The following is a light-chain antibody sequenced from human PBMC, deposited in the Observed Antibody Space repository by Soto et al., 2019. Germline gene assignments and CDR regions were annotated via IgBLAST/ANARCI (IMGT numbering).Light chain of an antibody. Sequence: IVLTQSPGTLSLSPGERATLSCRASQSVSSNYLAWYQQKSGQAPRLLIYGISSRATGIPDRFSGSGSGTDFTLTISRLEPEDVAVYYCQQYGTSRTFGQGTKVEIK. V-gene: IGKV3-20*01. CDR3: QQYGTSRT. CDR1: QSVSSNY. CDR2: GIS. J-gene: IGKJ1*01.